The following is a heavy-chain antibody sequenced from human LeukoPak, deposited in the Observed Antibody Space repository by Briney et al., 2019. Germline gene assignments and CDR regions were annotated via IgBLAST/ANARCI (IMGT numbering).Heavy chain of an antibody. CDR1: GFTFSSYS. D-gene: IGHD6-19*01. Sequence: GGSLRLSCAASGFTFSSYSMNWVRQAPGKGLEWVSSISSSSSYIYYADSVKGRFTISRDNSKNTLYLQVDSLTADDTAVYYCASGGSNGWYVFDIWGQGTMVTVSS. V-gene: IGHV3-21*01. CDR2: ISSSSSYI. CDR3: ASGGSNGWYVFDI. J-gene: IGHJ3*02.